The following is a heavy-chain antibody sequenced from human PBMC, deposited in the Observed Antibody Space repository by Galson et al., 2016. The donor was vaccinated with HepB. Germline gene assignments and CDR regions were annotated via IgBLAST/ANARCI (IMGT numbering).Heavy chain of an antibody. CDR3: VRDQGIAGRQPGAFDI. D-gene: IGHD6-6*01. J-gene: IGHJ3*02. V-gene: IGHV3-33*05. CDR1: GFTFSSYV. CDR2: ISYDGSNK. Sequence: LRLSCAASGFTFSSYVIHWVRQAPGKGLEWVTVISYDGSNKDYADSVRGRFTISRDNSKNTLYLQMNSLRVEDTAVYYCVRDQGIAGRQPGAFDIWGQGTLVTVSS.